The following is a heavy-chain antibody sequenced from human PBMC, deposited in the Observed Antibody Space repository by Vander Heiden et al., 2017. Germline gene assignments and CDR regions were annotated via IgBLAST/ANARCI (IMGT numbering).Heavy chain of an antibody. D-gene: IGHD6-13*01. V-gene: IGHV3-23*01. J-gene: IGHJ4*02. CDR1: GFIFSNSA. CDR2: ISGPGGST. Sequence: EVPLLESGGGLVQPGGSLRISCEASGFIFSNSAMTWVRQAPGRGLEWVSTISGPGGSTYYADSVKGRFTISRDNSRNTQYLQMNSLRAEDTAVYYCAKDLVGSTWSFDYWGQGILDTVSS. CDR3: AKDLVGSTWSFDY.